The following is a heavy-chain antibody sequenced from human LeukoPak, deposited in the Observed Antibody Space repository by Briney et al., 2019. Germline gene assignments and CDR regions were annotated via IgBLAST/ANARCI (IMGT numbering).Heavy chain of an antibody. D-gene: IGHD3-10*01. CDR3: ARASGSGTLGY. Sequence: SETLSLTCTVSGGSISSYYWSWIRQPPGKGLEWIGYIYYSGSTNYNPSPKSRVTMSVDTSKNQFSLKLSSVTAADTAMYYCARASGSGTLGYWGQGALVTVSS. CDR2: IYYSGST. CDR1: GGSISSYY. V-gene: IGHV4-59*12. J-gene: IGHJ4*02.